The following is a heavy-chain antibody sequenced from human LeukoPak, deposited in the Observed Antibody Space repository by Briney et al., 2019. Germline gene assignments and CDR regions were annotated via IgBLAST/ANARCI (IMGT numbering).Heavy chain of an antibody. CDR1: GYSFTDHY. Sequence: ASVKVSCKASGYSFTDHYMHWVRQAPGQGLEWMGIINPSGGSTSYAQKFQGRVTMTRDTSTSTVYMELSSLRSEDTAVYYCARVDILTGYDAFDIWGQGTMVTVSS. J-gene: IGHJ3*02. CDR2: INPSGGST. D-gene: IGHD3-9*01. CDR3: ARVDILTGYDAFDI. V-gene: IGHV1-46*01.